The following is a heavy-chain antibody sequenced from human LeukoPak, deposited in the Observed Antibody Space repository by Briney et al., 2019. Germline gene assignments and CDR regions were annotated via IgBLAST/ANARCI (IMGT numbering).Heavy chain of an antibody. D-gene: IGHD3-3*01. Sequence: ASVKVSCKASGYTFTSYGISWVRQAPGQGLGWMGWISAYNGNTSYAQKLQGRVTMTTDTSTSTAYMELRSLRSDDTAVYYCARDSYYDFWSGYYTANLFGYWGQGTLVTVSS. CDR3: ARDSYYDFWSGYYTANLFGY. CDR2: ISAYNGNT. J-gene: IGHJ4*02. V-gene: IGHV1-18*01. CDR1: GYTFTSYG.